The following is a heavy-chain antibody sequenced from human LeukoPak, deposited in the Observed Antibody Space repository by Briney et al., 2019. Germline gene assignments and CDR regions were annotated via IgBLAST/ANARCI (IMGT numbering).Heavy chain of an antibody. CDR2: INHSGST. CDR1: GGSIRSRYYY. V-gene: IGHV4-39*07. J-gene: IGHJ4*02. Sequence: SETLSLTCTVSGGSIRSRYYYWSWIRQPPGKGLEWNGEINHSGSTNYNPSLKSRVTISVDTSKNQFSLKLSSVTAADTAVYYCARGMTSPRYWGEGTLVTVSS. CDR3: ARGMTSPRY.